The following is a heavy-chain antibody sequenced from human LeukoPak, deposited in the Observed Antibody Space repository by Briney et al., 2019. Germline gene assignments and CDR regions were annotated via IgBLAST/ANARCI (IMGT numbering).Heavy chain of an antibody. CDR1: GYSFTTSW. D-gene: IGHD3-16*01. CDR3: ARVGPGSRLDY. Sequence: GASLKISCTGSGYSFTTSWIGWVRQMPGKGLEWMGIIYPGGFDTRYSPSFQGQVTISVDKSISTAYLQWSSLMASDTAMYYCARVGPGSRLDYWGQGTLVTVSS. V-gene: IGHV5-51*01. J-gene: IGHJ4*02. CDR2: IYPGGFDT.